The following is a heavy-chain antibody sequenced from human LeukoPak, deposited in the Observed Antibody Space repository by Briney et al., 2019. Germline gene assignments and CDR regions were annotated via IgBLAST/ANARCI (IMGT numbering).Heavy chain of an antibody. CDR3: AKSPNSITVTTVLS. CDR2: ISGSGGST. CDR1: GFTFSSYA. J-gene: IGHJ5*02. Sequence: PGGSLRLSCAASGFTFSSYAMSWVRQAPGKGLEWVSAISGSGGSTYYADSVKGRFTISRDNSKNTLYLQMNSLRAEDTAVYYCAKSPNSITVTTVLSWGQGTLVTVSS. D-gene: IGHD4-17*01. V-gene: IGHV3-23*01.